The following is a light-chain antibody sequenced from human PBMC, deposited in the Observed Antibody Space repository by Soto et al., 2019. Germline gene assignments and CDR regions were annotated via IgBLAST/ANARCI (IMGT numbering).Light chain of an antibody. CDR3: MQALQSPLT. CDR2: LGS. V-gene: IGKV2-28*01. J-gene: IGKJ3*01. Sequence: DILMTQSPLSLPVTPGEPASISCRASQSLLHRNGYNYMDWYLQKPGQSPQLLIYLGSNRASGVPDRFSGSGSGTDFTLKISRVEADDVGVYYCMQALQSPLTFGPGTKVDI. CDR1: QSLLHRNGYNY.